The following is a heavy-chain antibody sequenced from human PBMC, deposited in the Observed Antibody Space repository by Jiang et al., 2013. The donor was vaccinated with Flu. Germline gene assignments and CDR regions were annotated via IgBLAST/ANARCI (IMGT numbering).Heavy chain of an antibody. CDR3: AREFAAYTYGYCSGGGCLADS. D-gene: IGHD2-15*01. CDR1: MPPLSSGTPT. J-gene: IGHJ4*02. CDR2: SLPLED. Sequence: TLSLTCHCLSMPPLSSGTPTGAGCGSPPGRDWSGLDVSLPLEDQLQPSLKSRVTISVDTSTNQFSLKLSSVTAADTAVYYCAREFAAYTYGYCSGGGCLADSWGQGTLVTVSS. V-gene: IGHV4-61*02.